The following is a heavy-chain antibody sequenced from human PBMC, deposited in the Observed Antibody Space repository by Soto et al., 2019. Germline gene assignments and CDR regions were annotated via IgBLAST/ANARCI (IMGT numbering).Heavy chain of an antibody. Sequence: ASVKVSCKVSGYTLTELSMHWVRQAPGKGLAWMGGFDPEDGETIYAQKFQGRVTMTEDTSTDTAYMELSSLRSEDTAVYYCATRKTMVRGVITYYYYYGMDVWGQGTTVTVSS. CDR3: ATRKTMVRGVITYYYYYGMDV. CDR1: GYTLTELS. CDR2: FDPEDGET. J-gene: IGHJ6*02. V-gene: IGHV1-24*01. D-gene: IGHD3-10*01.